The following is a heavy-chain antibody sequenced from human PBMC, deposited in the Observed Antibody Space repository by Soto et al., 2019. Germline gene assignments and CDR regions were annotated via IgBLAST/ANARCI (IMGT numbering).Heavy chain of an antibody. CDR2: IYYSGST. CDR1: GGSISSYY. J-gene: IGHJ4*02. D-gene: IGHD5-18*01. V-gene: IGHV4-59*07. CDR3: ASSLIQLWPTLFDY. Sequence: QVQLQESGPGLVKPSDTLSLTCTVSGGSISSYYWSWIRQPPGKGLEWIGYIYYSGSTNYNPSLKSRVTIPVDTSKNQLSLKRSSVTAADTAVYYCASSLIQLWPTLFDYWGQGTLVTVSS.